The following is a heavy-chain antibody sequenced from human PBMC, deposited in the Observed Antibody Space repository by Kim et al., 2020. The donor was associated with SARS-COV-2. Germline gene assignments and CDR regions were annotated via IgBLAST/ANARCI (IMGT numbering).Heavy chain of an antibody. CDR3: AKLYDFDY. D-gene: IGHD3-16*02. CDR2: ISYDGSNK. J-gene: IGHJ4*02. CDR1: GFTFSSYG. V-gene: IGHV3-30*18. Sequence: GGSLRLSCAASGFTFSSYGMHWVRQAPGKGLEWVAVISYDGSNKYYADSVKGRFTISRDNSKNTLYLQMNSLIAEDTAVYYCAKLYDFDYWGQGTLVTVS.